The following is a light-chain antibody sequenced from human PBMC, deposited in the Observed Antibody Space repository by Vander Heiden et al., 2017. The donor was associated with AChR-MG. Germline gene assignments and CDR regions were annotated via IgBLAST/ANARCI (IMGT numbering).Light chain of an antibody. J-gene: IGKJ3*01. CDR1: QGISNY. CDR3: QKYNSAHN. V-gene: IGKV1-27*01. Sequence: DIQMTQSPSSLSASVGDRVTITCRASQGISNYLAWYQQKPGKVPKLLIYAASPLQSGVPSRFSGSGSGTDFTLTISRLQPEDVATYYCQKYNSAHNFGHGTKVDIK. CDR2: AAS.